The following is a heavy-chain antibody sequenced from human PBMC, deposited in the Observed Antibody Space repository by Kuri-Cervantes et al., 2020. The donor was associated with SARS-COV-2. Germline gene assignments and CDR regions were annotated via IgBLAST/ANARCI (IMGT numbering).Heavy chain of an antibody. Sequence: SETLSLTCAVSGGSISSNSHYWGWIRQLPDKGLEWIGTIYFTGSTYYNPSLRSRVTISIDTSKDRFSLKLNSVTATDAAVYYCARRSWAYYFAFWGQGSLVTVSS. CDR2: IYFTGST. CDR1: GGSISSNSHY. D-gene: IGHD7-27*01. J-gene: IGHJ4*01. CDR3: ARRSWAYYFAF. V-gene: IGHV4-39*01.